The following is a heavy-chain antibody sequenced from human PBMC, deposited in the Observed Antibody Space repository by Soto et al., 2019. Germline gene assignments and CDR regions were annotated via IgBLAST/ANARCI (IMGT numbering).Heavy chain of an antibody. CDR1: GFSLTTTGVG. CDR2: VFWDGGE. V-gene: IGHV2-5*02. Sequence: QIKLRESGPSLVKPTETLTLTCTFSGFSLTTTGVGVGWIRQPPGKALEWLAVVFWDGGERYSPSLKSRVTITKDTSKDQVVFTMTNMDPADTATYYCTQVYGSGSWGWYFHSWGQGTLVTVSS. J-gene: IGHJ4*02. CDR3: TQVYGSGSWGWYFHS. D-gene: IGHD1-26*01.